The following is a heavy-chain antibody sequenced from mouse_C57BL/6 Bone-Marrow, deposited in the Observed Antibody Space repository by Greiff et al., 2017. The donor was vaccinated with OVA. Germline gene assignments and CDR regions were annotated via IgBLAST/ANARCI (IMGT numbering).Heavy chain of an antibody. CDR1: GFTFSSYG. D-gene: IGHD2-2*01. CDR2: ISSGGSYT. V-gene: IGHV5-6*02. J-gene: IGHJ2*01. CDR3: ASLWLRRDFYYFDY. Sequence: DVKLVESGGDLVKPGGSLKLSCAASGFTFSSYGMSWVRQTPDKRLEWVATISSGGSYTYYPDSVKGRFTISRDNAKNTLYLQMSSLKSEDTAMYYFASLWLRRDFYYFDYWGQGTTLTVSS.